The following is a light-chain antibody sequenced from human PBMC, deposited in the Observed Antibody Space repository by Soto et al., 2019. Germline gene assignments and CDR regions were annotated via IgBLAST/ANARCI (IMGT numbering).Light chain of an antibody. J-gene: IGKJ1*01. CDR2: GAS. CDR3: QQNYNTPTWT. CDR1: QSISSY. Sequence: DIQVTQSPSSLSASVGDRITITCRASQSISSYLNWYQHKLGKAPKLLISGASTLQSGVPSRFSGRGSGTDFTFTISSLQPEDFATYYSQQNYNTPTWTFGQGTKVEVK. V-gene: IGKV1-39*01.